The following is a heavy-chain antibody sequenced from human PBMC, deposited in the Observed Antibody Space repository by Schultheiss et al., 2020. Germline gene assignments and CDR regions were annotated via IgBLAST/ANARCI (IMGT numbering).Heavy chain of an antibody. V-gene: IGHV4-59*01. CDR1: GGSLSSYY. CDR2: IYYSGST. J-gene: IGHJ6*03. CDR3: ARGYYGSGNYYPLYYMDV. Sequence: SETLSLTCTVSGGSLSSYYWSWIRQPPGKGLEWIGYIYYSGSTSQNPSLESRVTISVDTSKNQFSLKLSSVTAADTAVYYCARGYYGSGNYYPLYYMDVWGKGTTVTVSS. D-gene: IGHD3-10*01.